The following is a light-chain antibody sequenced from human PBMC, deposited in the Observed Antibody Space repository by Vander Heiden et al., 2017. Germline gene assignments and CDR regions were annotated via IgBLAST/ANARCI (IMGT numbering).Light chain of an antibody. J-gene: IGKJ1*01. CDR2: GAT. CDR3: QQSDRLPLT. CDR1: QSISHY. V-gene: IGKV1-39*01. Sequence: DLQMTQSPPTLSSSVGDRVIIPCRARQSISHYVNWYQQKPGKAPKLLIYGATSLQTTVPSRFSGSGSGTGFTLIINGLQVEDSAIYFCQQSDRLPLTFGRGTKVEVK.